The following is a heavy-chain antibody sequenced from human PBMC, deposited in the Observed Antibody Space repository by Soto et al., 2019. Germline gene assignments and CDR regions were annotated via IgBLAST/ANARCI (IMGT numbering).Heavy chain of an antibody. J-gene: IGHJ4*02. V-gene: IGHV1-8*01. CDR2: MNPDSGNT. CDR1: GYTFTSYD. D-gene: IGHD2-15*01. Sequence: QVQLVQSGAEVRTPGASVKVSCKASGYTFTSYDINWVRQATGQGPEWMGWMNPDSGNTGYVQKFQGRVTMTRNTAISTAYMELSSLRSEDTALYYCARSVGGSNVNFDYWGQTTLVTVSS. CDR3: ARSVGGSNVNFDY.